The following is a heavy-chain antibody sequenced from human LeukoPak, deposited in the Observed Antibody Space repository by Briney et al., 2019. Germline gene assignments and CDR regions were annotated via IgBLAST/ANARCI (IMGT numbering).Heavy chain of an antibody. CDR3: VGTATGSFWFDP. J-gene: IGHJ5*02. CDR2: IYYSGST. V-gene: IGHV4-59*12. Sequence: SETLSLTCTLSGGSFSSYYWSWIRQPPGKGLEWIGYIYYSGSTNYNPSLKSRVTISVDTSKNQFSLKLSSVTAADTAVYYCVGTATGSFWFDPWGQGTLVTVSS. CDR1: GGSFSSYY. D-gene: IGHD3-9*01.